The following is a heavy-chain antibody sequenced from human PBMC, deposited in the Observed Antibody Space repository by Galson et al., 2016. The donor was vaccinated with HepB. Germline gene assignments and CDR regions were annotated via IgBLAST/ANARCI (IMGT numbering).Heavy chain of an antibody. CDR2: VSGSGGST. D-gene: IGHD6-13*01. J-gene: IGHJ4*02. CDR1: GFTFSSYA. Sequence: SLRLSCAASGFTFSSYAMNWVRQAPGKGLEWVSAVSGSGGSTYYADSVKGRFTISRDNSKNTLYVEMNSLRAEDTAVYYCAKPDPSISWFLPDYWGQGTLVTVSS. V-gene: IGHV3-23*01. CDR3: AKPDPSISWFLPDY.